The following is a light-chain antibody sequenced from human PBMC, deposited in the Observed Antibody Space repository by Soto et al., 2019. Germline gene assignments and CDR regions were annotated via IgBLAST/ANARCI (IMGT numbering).Light chain of an antibody. Sequence: EIVLTQSPATLSLSPGERATISCRASQSVGSYLAWYQQKPGQAPRLLIYDTSNRATGIPARFSGSGSGTDFTLTISSLEPEDFAVYFCQQRSYSWTFGQGTKVEIK. CDR1: QSVGSY. J-gene: IGKJ1*01. V-gene: IGKV3-11*01. CDR2: DTS. CDR3: QQRSYSWT.